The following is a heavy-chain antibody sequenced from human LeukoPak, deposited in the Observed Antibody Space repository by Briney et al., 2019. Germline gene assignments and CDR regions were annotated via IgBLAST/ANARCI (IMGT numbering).Heavy chain of an antibody. J-gene: IGHJ4*01. Sequence: GGSLRLSCAASGFNVSNNYMNWVRQAPGQGLEWVSVIFSSGPTYYADSVKGRFTISRDTSKNALYLQMNSLRAEDTAVYYCAISGLGFGEFRGLDYWGQGTLVTVSS. CDR2: IFSSGPT. V-gene: IGHV3-53*01. D-gene: IGHD3-10*01. CDR3: AISGLGFGEFRGLDY. CDR1: GFNVSNNY.